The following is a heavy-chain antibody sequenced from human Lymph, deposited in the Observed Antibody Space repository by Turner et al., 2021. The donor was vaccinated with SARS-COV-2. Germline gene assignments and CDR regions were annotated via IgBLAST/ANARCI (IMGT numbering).Heavy chain of an antibody. CDR2: FYKIGSI. J-gene: IGHJ6*02. Sequence: QVQLQESGPGLVRPSETLSLTCTVSRGSISSTSWSWIRQSPGRGLEWIGYFYKIGSIDYNPTLRSRVTISVDTSKNQLSLNLISVTAADTAVYYCARHQGSTSGYDHGMNVWGQGTAVIVSS. CDR3: ARHQGSTSGYDHGMNV. V-gene: IGHV4-59*08. D-gene: IGHD1-1*01. CDR1: RGSISSTS.